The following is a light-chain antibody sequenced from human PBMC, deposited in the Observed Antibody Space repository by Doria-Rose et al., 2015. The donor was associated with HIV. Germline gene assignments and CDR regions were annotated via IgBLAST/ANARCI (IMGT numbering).Light chain of an antibody. CDR2: RDD. Sequence: LGDKYACWYLQKPGQSPMLVIYRDDKRPSGIPERFSGSNSGNTATLTISGTQAMDEADYYCQAWDSSTAVFGTGTRVTVL. CDR1: LGDKY. V-gene: IGLV3-1*01. J-gene: IGLJ1*01. CDR3: QAWDSSTAV.